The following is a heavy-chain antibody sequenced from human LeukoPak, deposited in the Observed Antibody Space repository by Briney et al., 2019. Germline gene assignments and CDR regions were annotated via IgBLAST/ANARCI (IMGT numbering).Heavy chain of an antibody. V-gene: IGHV1-2*02. Sequence: WASVKVSCKASGGTLSSNAISWVRQAPGQGLEWMGWINPNSGGTNYAQKFQGRVTMTRDTSISTAYMELSRLRSDDTAVYYCARVGIVATLTRALFDPWGQGTLVTVSS. J-gene: IGHJ5*02. CDR3: ARVGIVATLTRALFDP. CDR2: INPNSGGT. CDR1: GGTLSSNA. D-gene: IGHD5-12*01.